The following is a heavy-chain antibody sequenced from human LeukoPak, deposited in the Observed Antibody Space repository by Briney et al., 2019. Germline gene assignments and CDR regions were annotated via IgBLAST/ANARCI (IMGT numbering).Heavy chain of an antibody. CDR2: INPNSGDT. Sequence: ASVKVSCKASGYSFTGYYIHWVRQAPGQGLEWMAWINPNSGDTNFAQKFQGRVTMTRDTSISTVYMELSRLRSDDTAVFFCARGYYDSSDFEYFQHWGQGTLVTVSS. D-gene: IGHD3-22*01. CDR1: GYSFTGYY. J-gene: IGHJ1*01. CDR3: ARGYYDSSDFEYFQH. V-gene: IGHV1-2*02.